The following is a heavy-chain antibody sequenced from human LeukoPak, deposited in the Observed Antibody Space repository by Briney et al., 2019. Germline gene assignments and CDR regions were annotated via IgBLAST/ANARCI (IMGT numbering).Heavy chain of an antibody. D-gene: IGHD3-10*01. V-gene: IGHV4-31*03. CDR3: AGKRGIRGVIDY. Sequence: PSETLSLTCTVSGRSISSGGYYWSWIRQHPWKGLEWIGYIYYSGSTYYNPSLKSRVTISVDTSKNQFSLKPSSVTAADTAVYYCAGKRGIRGVIDYWGQGTLVTVSS. CDR1: GRSISSGGYY. J-gene: IGHJ4*02. CDR2: IYYSGST.